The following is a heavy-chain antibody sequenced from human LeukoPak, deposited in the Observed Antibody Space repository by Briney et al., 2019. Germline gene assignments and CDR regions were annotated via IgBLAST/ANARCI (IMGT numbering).Heavy chain of an antibody. J-gene: IGHJ6*02. CDR1: GGTFSSYT. CDR3: ARDLEVSNWDIVVVPAAINYYYYGIDV. CDR2: IIPILGIA. V-gene: IGHV1-69*04. D-gene: IGHD2-2*01. Sequence: SVKVSYKASGGTFSSYTISWVRQAPGQGLEWMGRIIPILGIANYAQKFQGRVTITADKSTSTAYMELSSLRSEDTAVYYCARDLEVSNWDIVVVPAAINYYYYGIDVWGQGTTVTVSS.